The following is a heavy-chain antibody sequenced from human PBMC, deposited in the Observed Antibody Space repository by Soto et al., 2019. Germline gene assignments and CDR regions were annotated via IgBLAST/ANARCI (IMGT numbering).Heavy chain of an antibody. CDR3: ARAGIVVVPAAIRLDWFDP. CDR2: IYYSGST. D-gene: IGHD2-2*02. CDR1: GGSISSGDYY. J-gene: IGHJ5*02. Sequence: SETLSLTCTVSGGSISSGDYYWSWIRQPPGKGLEWIGYIYYSGSTYYNPSLKSRVTISVDTSKNQFSLKLSSVTAADTAVYYCARAGIVVVPAAIRLDWFDPWGQGTLVTVSS. V-gene: IGHV4-30-4*01.